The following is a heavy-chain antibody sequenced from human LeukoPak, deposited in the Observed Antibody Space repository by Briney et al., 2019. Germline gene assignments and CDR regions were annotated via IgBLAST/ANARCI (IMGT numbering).Heavy chain of an antibody. CDR2: SRNKAKSYTT. Sequence: PGGSLRLSCAASGFTFSDDYMDWVRQAPGKGLEWVARSRNKAKSYTTEYAASVKGRFTISRDDSKNSLYLQMNSLKTEDTAVYYCTRSVADWGQGTLVTVSS. CDR1: GFTFSDDY. J-gene: IGHJ4*02. D-gene: IGHD4-23*01. V-gene: IGHV3-72*01. CDR3: TRSVAD.